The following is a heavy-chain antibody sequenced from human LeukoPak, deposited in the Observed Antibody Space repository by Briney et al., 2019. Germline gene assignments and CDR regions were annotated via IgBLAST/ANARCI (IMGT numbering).Heavy chain of an antibody. CDR3: ARDSGYYPN. J-gene: IGHJ4*02. V-gene: IGHV4-59*01. D-gene: IGHD3-22*01. Sequence: QVQLQESGPGLVKPSETLSLACTVSGGSISSYCWRWIRQPPGTGLEWIGYIYYSGSTNYNPSIKSRVTISVDTSKNQFSLKLSSVTAADTAVYYCARDSGYYPNWGQGTLVTVSS. CDR2: IYYSGST. CDR1: GGSISSYC.